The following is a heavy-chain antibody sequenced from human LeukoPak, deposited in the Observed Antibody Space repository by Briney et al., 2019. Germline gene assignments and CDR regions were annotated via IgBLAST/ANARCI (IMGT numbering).Heavy chain of an antibody. CDR3: ASHSSSWYNMGYYGMDV. J-gene: IGHJ6*02. Sequence: ASVKVSCKASGYTFTGYYMHWVRQAPGQGLEWMGWINPNSGGTNYAQKFQGRVTMTRDTSISTAYMELSSLRSEDTAVYYCASHSSSWYNMGYYGMDVWGQGTTVTVSS. V-gene: IGHV1-2*02. CDR2: INPNSGGT. D-gene: IGHD6-13*01. CDR1: GYTFTGYY.